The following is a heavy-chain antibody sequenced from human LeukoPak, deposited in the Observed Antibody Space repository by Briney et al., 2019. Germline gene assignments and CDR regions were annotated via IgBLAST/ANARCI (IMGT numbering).Heavy chain of an antibody. CDR1: GGSISSSSYY. CDR2: IYYSGST. V-gene: IGHV4-39*01. Sequence: SETLSLTCTVSGGSISSSSYYWGWIRQPPGKGLEWIGSIYYSGSTYYNPSLKSRVTISVDTSKNQFSLKLSSVTAADTAVYYCARHNWGSVFDYWGQRTLVTVSS. CDR3: ARHNWGSVFDY. D-gene: IGHD7-27*01. J-gene: IGHJ4*02.